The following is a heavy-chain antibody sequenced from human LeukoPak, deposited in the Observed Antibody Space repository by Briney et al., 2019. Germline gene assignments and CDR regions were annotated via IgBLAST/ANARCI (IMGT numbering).Heavy chain of an antibody. CDR3: ARSGGDYYDSSGYYLDY. Sequence: GASVKVSCKASGGTFSSYAISWVRQAPGQGLEWIGRIIPIFGIANYAQKFQGRVTITADKSTSTAYMELSSLRSEDTAVYYCARSGGDYYDSSGYYLDYWGQGTLVTVSS. J-gene: IGHJ4*02. V-gene: IGHV1-69*04. CDR1: GGTFSSYA. CDR2: IIPIFGIA. D-gene: IGHD3-22*01.